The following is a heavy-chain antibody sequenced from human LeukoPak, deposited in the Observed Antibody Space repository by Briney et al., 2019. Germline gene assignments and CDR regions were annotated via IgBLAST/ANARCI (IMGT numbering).Heavy chain of an antibody. V-gene: IGHV4-31*03. CDR2: IYYSGST. CDR1: GGSISSGGYS. CDR3: ARATGARYSYGYFDY. Sequence: SETLSLTCTVSGGSISSGGYSWSWIRQHPGKGLEWIGYIYYSGSTYYNPSLKSRVTISVDTSKNQFSLKLSSVTAADTAVYYCARATGARYSYGYFDYWGQATLVTVSS. D-gene: IGHD5-18*01. J-gene: IGHJ4*02.